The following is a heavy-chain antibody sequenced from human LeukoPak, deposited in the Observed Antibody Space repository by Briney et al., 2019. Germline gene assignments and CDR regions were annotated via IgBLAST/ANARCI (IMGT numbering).Heavy chain of an antibody. D-gene: IGHD6-13*01. Sequence: KPSETLSLTCAVSGGSITTGIYYWGWIGQPPGKGLEWIGNIYYSGITHYNPSFESRLTISVDTSKNQFSLKLSSVTAADTAVYYCVRHGSGHTSSWYCPLDYWGQGTLVTVSS. J-gene: IGHJ4*02. CDR1: GGSITTGIYY. CDR3: VRHGSGHTSSWYCPLDY. V-gene: IGHV4-39*01. CDR2: IYYSGIT.